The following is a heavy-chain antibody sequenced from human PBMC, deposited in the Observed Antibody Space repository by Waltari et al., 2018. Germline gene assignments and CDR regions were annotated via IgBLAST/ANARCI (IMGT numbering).Heavy chain of an antibody. V-gene: IGHV1-69*12. J-gene: IGHJ6*03. CDR1: GGTFSSYA. D-gene: IGHD1-7*01. CDR2: SIPIFGTA. CDR3: ASCGELRGYYYMDV. Sequence: QVQLVQSGAEVKKPGSSVKVSCQASGGTFSSYAISCVRQAAGQGLEWMGGSIPIFGTANYAQKYQGRVTITADESTSTAYMELSSLRSEDTAVYYCASCGELRGYYYMDVWGKGTTVTISS.